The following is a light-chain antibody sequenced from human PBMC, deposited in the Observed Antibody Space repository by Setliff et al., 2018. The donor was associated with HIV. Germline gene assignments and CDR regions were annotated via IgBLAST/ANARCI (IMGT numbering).Light chain of an antibody. CDR3: QLFYGGAYV. Sequence: QAVVTQEPSLTVSPGGTVALTCASSTGAVTSGYYTNWLQQRPGQAPRSLIYDTSTKHSWTPARFSGSLLGVKAALTLSDVQPEDEAEYYCQLFYGGAYVFGPGTKVTVL. CDR2: DTS. V-gene: IGLV7-43*01. CDR1: TGAVTSGYY. J-gene: IGLJ1*01.